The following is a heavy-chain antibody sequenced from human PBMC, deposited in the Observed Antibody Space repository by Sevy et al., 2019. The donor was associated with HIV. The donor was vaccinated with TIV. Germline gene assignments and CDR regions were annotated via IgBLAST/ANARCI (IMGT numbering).Heavy chain of an antibody. CDR1: GFTFGDYA. CDR2: IRTTASGGTT. V-gene: IGHV3-49*03. CDR3: TRSFSVTWYPHY. J-gene: IGHJ4*02. Sequence: GGSLSLSCTTSGFTFGDYAMGWFRQAPGKGLEWVGFIRTTASGGTTDYAASVKGTFIISRDDSKSIAYLQMNSLKTEDTAVYYCTRSFSVTWYPHYWGQGTLVTVSS. D-gene: IGHD6-13*01.